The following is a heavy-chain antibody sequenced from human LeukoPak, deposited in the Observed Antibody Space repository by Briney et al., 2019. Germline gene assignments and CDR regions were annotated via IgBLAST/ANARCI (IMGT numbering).Heavy chain of an antibody. CDR2: IKQDGSEK. CDR1: GFTFSSYT. V-gene: IGHV3-7*03. J-gene: IGHJ4*02. CDR3: ARSIADY. Sequence: GGSLRLSCAASGFTFSSYTMSWVRQAPGKGLEWVANIKQDGSEKYYVDSVKGRFTISRDDAKNSLYLQMNSLRAEDTAVYYCARSIADYWGQGTLVTVSS. D-gene: IGHD6-6*01.